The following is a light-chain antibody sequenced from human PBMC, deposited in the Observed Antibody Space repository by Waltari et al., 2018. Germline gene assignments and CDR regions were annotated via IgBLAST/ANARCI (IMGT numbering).Light chain of an antibody. CDR2: DVT. V-gene: IGLV2-14*03. CDR3: SSYTIISTLGGV. CDR1: SSDVGGYNY. J-gene: IGLJ1*01. Sequence: QSALTQPASVSGSPGQSITISCTGTSSDVGGYNYVSWYQQHPGKAPKLMIYDVTDRPSGVSDRFSGSKSGNTASLTISGLQAEDEADYYCSSYTIISTLGGVFGTGTRVTVL.